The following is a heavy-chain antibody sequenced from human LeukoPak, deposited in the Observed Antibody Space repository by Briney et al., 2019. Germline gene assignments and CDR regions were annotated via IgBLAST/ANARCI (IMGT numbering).Heavy chain of an antibody. CDR2: ISAYNGNT. CDR3: ARSAVADTLSAYYFDY. D-gene: IGHD6-19*01. J-gene: IGHJ4*02. V-gene: IGHV1-18*01. Sequence: ASVKVSCKASGYTFITSDISWVRQAPGQGLEWMGWISAYNGNTNYARKIQGRLTMTTDASTNTAYMELRSLRSDDTAVYYCARSAVADTLSAYYFDYWGQGTLVTVSS. CDR1: GYTFITSD.